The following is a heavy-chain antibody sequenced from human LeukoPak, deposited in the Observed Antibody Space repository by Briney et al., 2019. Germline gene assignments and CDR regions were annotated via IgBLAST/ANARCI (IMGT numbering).Heavy chain of an antibody. CDR2: MTRSSTI. CDR3: AKFGKKVVVVAAVDLDY. J-gene: IGHJ4*02. D-gene: IGHD2-15*01. Sequence: GGSLRLSCAASGFSFSSYSMNWVRQAPGKGLEWVATMTRSSTIYYADSVKGRFTISRDNSKNTLYLQMNSLRAEDTAVYYCAKFGKKVVVVAAVDLDYWGQGTLVTVSS. V-gene: IGHV3-69-1*01. CDR1: GFSFSSYS.